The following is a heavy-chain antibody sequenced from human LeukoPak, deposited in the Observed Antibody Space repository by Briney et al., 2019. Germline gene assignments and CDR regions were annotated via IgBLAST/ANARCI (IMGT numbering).Heavy chain of an antibody. J-gene: IGHJ4*02. Sequence: PSETLSLTCTVSGGSISNYYWNWIRQPPGKGLEWIGYIYYTGSTNYNPSLKSRVTISVDTSKNEFSLKLTSVTAADTALYFCARGSLAFASDYWGQGILVAVSS. V-gene: IGHV4-59*12. CDR1: GGSISNYY. D-gene: IGHD3-3*02. CDR3: ARGSLAFASDY. CDR2: IYYTGST.